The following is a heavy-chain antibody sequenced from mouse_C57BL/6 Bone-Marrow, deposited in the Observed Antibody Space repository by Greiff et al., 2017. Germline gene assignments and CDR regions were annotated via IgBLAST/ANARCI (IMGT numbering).Heavy chain of an antibody. CDR1: GYAFSSSW. J-gene: IGHJ4*01. V-gene: IGHV1-82*01. D-gene: IGHD2-4*01. Sequence: QVQLQQSGPELVKPGASVKISCKASGYAFSSSWMNWVKQRPGKGLEWIGRIYPGDGDTNYNGKFKGKATLTAYKSSSTAYMQLSSLTSEDSAVYFFARDDSDYAMDYWGQGTSVTVSS. CDR3: ARDDSDYAMDY. CDR2: IYPGDGDT.